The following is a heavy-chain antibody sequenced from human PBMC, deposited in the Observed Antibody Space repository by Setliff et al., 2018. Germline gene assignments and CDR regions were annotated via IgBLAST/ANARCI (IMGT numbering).Heavy chain of an antibody. CDR1: GFTFSSYS. CDR3: ARDSTRYFDWLGDFDY. Sequence: PGGSLRLSCAASGFTFSSYSMNWVRQAPGKGLEWVSSISSSSSYIYYADSVKGRFTISRDNAKNSLYLQMNSLRAEGTAVYYCARDSTRYFDWLGDFDYWGQGTLVTVSS. J-gene: IGHJ4*02. CDR2: ISSSSSYI. V-gene: IGHV3-21*01. D-gene: IGHD3-9*01.